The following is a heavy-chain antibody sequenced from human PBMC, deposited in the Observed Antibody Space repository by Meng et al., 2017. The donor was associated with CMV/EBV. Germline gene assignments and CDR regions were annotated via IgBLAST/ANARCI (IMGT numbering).Heavy chain of an antibody. CDR3: ARDDNQIAGLDY. D-gene: IGHD6-13*01. V-gene: IGHV3-38-3*01. CDR1: GFTVSSNE. Sequence: GGSLRLSCAASGFTVSSNEMSWVRQAPGKGLEWVSSISGGSTYYADSRKGRFTISRDNSKNTLHLQMNSLRAEDTAVYYCARDDNQIAGLDYWGQGTLVTVSS. CDR2: ISGGST. J-gene: IGHJ4*02.